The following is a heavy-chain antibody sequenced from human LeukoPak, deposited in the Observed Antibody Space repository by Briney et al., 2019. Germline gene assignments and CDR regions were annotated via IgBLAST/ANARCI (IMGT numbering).Heavy chain of an antibody. J-gene: IGHJ6*03. CDR3: ARYDRDAKCCYYYYLDV. V-gene: IGHV1-18*01. CDR2: ISAYNGNT. CDR1: GYTFTTYV. D-gene: IGHD2-21*02. Sequence: ASVKVSCKASGYTFTTYVISWVRQAPGQGREWMGWISAYNGNTNSAQELQGRVTMTTDTSTTTAYMQRRSLRSDDTAVYYCARYDRDAKCCYYYYLDVGGKGTTVTVSS.